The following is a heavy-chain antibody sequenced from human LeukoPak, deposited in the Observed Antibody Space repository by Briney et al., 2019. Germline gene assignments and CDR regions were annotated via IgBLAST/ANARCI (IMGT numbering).Heavy chain of an antibody. CDR1: GFTFSSYA. CDR2: ISYDGSNK. J-gene: IGHJ4*02. V-gene: IGHV3-30*01. Sequence: GRSLRLSCAASGFTFSSYAMHWVRQAPGKGLEWVAVISYDGSNKYYADSVKGRFTISRDNSKNTLYLQMNSLRAEDTAVYYCARSVEASYFDYWGQGTLVTVSS. D-gene: IGHD1-26*01. CDR3: ARSVEASYFDY.